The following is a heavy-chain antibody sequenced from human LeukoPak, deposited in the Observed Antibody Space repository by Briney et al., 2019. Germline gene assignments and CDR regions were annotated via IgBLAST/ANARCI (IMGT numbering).Heavy chain of an antibody. J-gene: IGHJ5*02. D-gene: IGHD2-21*02. CDR2: IIPILGIA. V-gene: IGHV1-69*04. CDR3: ARDSGAYCGGDCPSGFDP. CDR1: GGTFSSYA. Sequence: GASVKVSCKPSGGTFSSYAISWVRQAPGQGLEWMGRIIPILGIANYAQKFQGRVTITADKSTSTAYMELSSLRSEDTAVYYCARDSGAYCGGDCPSGFDPWGQGTLVTVSS.